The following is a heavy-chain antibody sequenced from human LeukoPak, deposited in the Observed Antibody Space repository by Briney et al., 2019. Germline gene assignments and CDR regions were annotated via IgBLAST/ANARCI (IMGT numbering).Heavy chain of an antibody. CDR1: GFTFSTYP. CDR3: ARGGTYNILTGYYNAGFDY. V-gene: IGHV3-23*01. CDR2: ISGGGTST. D-gene: IGHD3-9*01. J-gene: IGHJ4*02. Sequence: GGSLRLSCAASGFTFSTYPISWVRQAPGKGLEWVLAISGGGTSTYYADSVKGRFTISRDNSRSTLYLQMNSLRAEDTAVYYCARGGTYNILTGYYNAGFDYWGQGTLVTVSS.